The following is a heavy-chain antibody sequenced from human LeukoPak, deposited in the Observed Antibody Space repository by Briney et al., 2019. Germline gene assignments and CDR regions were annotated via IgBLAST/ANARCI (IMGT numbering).Heavy chain of an antibody. J-gene: IGHJ5*02. D-gene: IGHD6-13*01. CDR1: GFTVSSNY. CDR2: IYSGGST. V-gene: IGHV3-66*01. CDR3: ASGYSTSSAGFDP. Sequence: GGSLRLSCAASGFTVSSNYMSWVRQAPGKGLEWVSIIYSGGSTYYADSVKGRFTISRDKSKNTLYLQMNSLRAEDTAVYYCASGYSTSSAGFDPWGQGTLVTVSS.